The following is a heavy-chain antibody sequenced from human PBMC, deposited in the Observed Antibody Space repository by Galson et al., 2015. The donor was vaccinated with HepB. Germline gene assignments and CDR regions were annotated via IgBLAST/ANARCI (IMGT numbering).Heavy chain of an antibody. J-gene: IGHJ4*02. V-gene: IGHV3-7*03. CDR2: IKQDGSEK. D-gene: IGHD3-3*01. CDR3: ARDRSYEFWSGYYEFDY. CDR1: GFTFSSYG. Sequence: SLRLSCAASGFTFSSYGMHWVRQAPGKGLEWVANIKQDGSEKYYVDSVKGRFTISRDNGKNSLYLQMNSLRAEDTAVYYCARDRSYEFWSGYYEFDYWGQGTLVTVSS.